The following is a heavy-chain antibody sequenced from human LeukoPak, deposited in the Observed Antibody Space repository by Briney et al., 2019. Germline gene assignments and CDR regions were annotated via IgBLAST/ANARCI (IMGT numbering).Heavy chain of an antibody. CDR1: GGTFSSYA. Sequence: SVKVSCKASGGTFSSYAISWVRQVPGQGLKWMGGIIPIFGTANYAQKFQGRVTITADKSTSTAYMELSSLRSEDTAVYYCARTPYGDYQYNWFDPWGQGTLVTVSS. CDR2: IIPIFGTA. D-gene: IGHD4-17*01. V-gene: IGHV1-69*06. CDR3: ARTPYGDYQYNWFDP. J-gene: IGHJ5*02.